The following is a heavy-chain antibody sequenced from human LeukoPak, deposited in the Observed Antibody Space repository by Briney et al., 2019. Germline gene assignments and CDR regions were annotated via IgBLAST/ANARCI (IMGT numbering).Heavy chain of an antibody. CDR1: GFTFSIYE. CDR3: ARDYYYGSGSYYNGIYGMDV. Sequence: GGSLRLSCAASGFTFSIYEMSWIRQAPGKGLEWVSYISSSGSTIYYADSVKGRFTISRDNAKNSLYLQMNSLRAEDTAVYYCARDYYYGSGSYYNGIYGMDVWGQGTTVTVSS. V-gene: IGHV3-11*01. CDR2: ISSSGSTI. J-gene: IGHJ6*02. D-gene: IGHD3-10*01.